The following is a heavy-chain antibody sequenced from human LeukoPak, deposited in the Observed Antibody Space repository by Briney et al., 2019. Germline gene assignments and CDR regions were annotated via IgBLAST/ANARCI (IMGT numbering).Heavy chain of an antibody. CDR2: IVVGSGNI. D-gene: IGHD4-17*01. Sequence: GTSVKVSCKASGFTFATSTVQWVRQARGQRLEWIGWIVVGSGNINYAQKFQERVTITRDMSASTAYMELSSLRSRDTAVYYCAATLTVTAGSSYYGMDVWGQGTTVTVSS. CDR3: AATLTVTAGSSYYGMDV. J-gene: IGHJ6*02. V-gene: IGHV1-58*01. CDR1: GFTFATST.